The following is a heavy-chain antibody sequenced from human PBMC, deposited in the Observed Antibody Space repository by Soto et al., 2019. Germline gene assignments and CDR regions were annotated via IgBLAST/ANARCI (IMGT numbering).Heavy chain of an antibody. Sequence: QVQLVESGGGVVQPGRSLRLSCAASGFTFSSYGMHWVRQAPGKGLEWVAVISYDGSNKYYADSVKGRFTISRDNSKNTQYLQMNSLRAEDTAVYYCAKACGWFDPWGQGTLATVSS. V-gene: IGHV3-30*18. D-gene: IGHD2-21*01. CDR3: AKACGWFDP. CDR2: ISYDGSNK. J-gene: IGHJ5*02. CDR1: GFTFSSYG.